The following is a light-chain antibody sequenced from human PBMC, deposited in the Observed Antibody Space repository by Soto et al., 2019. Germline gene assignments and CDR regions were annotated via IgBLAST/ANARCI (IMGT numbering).Light chain of an antibody. CDR3: QQYFNCLT. J-gene: IGKJ1*01. Sequence: IVLTQSPATLSVSLGERATLSCRASHNVDINLSWYQQRPGQAPRLLVYGASSRATDIPARFSGSGSGTEFTITISSLHAEDFAIYYCQQYFNCLTFGQGTKVDIK. CDR2: GAS. V-gene: IGKV3-15*01. CDR1: HNVDIN.